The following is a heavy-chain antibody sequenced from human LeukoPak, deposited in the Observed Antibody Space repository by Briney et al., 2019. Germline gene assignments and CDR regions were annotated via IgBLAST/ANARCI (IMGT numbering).Heavy chain of an antibody. J-gene: IGHJ6*03. V-gene: IGHV3-7*01. Sequence: GGSLRLSCAASGFTFNGFWISWVRQAPGKGLEWVANIKQDGSDIYYLGSVRGRFTISRDNAMNSLYLQMNSLRAEDTAVYYCTRDALYGDPSYYYMDVWGKGTTVTVSS. D-gene: IGHD4-17*01. CDR2: IKQDGSDI. CDR1: GFTFNGFW. CDR3: TRDALYGDPSYYYMDV.